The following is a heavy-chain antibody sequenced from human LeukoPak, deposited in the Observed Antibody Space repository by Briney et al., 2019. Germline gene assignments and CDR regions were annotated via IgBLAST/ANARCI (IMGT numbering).Heavy chain of an antibody. CDR1: GYTFTSYD. Sequence: ASVKVSCKASGYTFTSYDINWVRQATGQGLEWMGWMNPNSGNTNSAQKFQGRVTMTRDTSISTAYMELSRLRPDDTAVYYCARVGSDSSGWRRFDYWGQGTLVTVSS. J-gene: IGHJ4*02. V-gene: IGHV1-8*01. CDR2: MNPNSGNT. CDR3: ARVGSDSSGWRRFDY. D-gene: IGHD6-19*01.